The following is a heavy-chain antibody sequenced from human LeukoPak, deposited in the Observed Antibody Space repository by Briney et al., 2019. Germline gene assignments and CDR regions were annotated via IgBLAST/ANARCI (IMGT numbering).Heavy chain of an antibody. CDR1: GLIFSSYA. CDR2: INSDGSST. CDR3: ARDQPGATHDY. J-gene: IGHJ4*02. V-gene: IGHV3-74*01. Sequence: GGSLRLSCAASGLIFSSYAMSWVRQAPGKGLEWVSRINSDGSSTSYADSVKGRFTISRDNAKNTLYLQMNSLRAEDTAVYYCARDQPGATHDYWGQGTLVTVSS. D-gene: IGHD1-26*01.